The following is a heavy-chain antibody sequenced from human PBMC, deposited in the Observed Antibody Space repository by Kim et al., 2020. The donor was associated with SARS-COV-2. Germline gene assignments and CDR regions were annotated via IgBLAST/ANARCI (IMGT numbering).Heavy chain of an antibody. Sequence: TTDHAAPVTGRFTISRDDSKNPLYLQMSSLKTEDTAMYYCTTDGVAEIDYWGQGTLVTVSS. V-gene: IGHV3-15*01. CDR3: TTDGVAEIDY. J-gene: IGHJ4*02. CDR2: TT. D-gene: IGHD3-3*01.